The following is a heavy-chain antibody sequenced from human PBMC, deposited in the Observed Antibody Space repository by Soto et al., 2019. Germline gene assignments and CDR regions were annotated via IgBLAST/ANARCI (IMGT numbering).Heavy chain of an antibody. V-gene: IGHV4-34*01. CDR1: GGSFSGYY. J-gene: IGHJ6*02. D-gene: IGHD4-17*01. Sequence: SETLSLTCAVYGGSFSGYYWSWIRQPPGKGLEWIGEINHSGSTNYNPSLKRRVTISVDTSKNQFSLKLSSVTAADTAVYYCARVRWDGDYVNYYYGMDVWGQGTTVTVSS. CDR3: ARVRWDGDYVNYYYGMDV. CDR2: INHSGST.